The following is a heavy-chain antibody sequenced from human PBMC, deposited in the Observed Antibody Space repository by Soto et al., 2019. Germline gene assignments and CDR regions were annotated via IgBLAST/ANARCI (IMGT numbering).Heavy chain of an antibody. Sequence: EVQLVESGGGLVQPGGSLRLACAASGFTFSTYWMHLVRQAPGKGLVWVSRSNGDGSSTSYEDSVKGRFTISRDNAKNTLYLQMNNLRAEDTAVYYCARVGYSYGYDYWGQGALVTVSS. CDR2: SNGDGSST. V-gene: IGHV3-74*01. J-gene: IGHJ4*02. CDR3: ARVGYSYGYDY. CDR1: GFTFSTYW. D-gene: IGHD5-18*01.